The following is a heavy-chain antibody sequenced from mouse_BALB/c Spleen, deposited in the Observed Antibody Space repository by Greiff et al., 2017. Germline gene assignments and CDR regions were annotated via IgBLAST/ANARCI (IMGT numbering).Heavy chain of an antibody. V-gene: IGHV5-17*02. Sequence: EVQGVESGGGLVQPGGSRKLSCAASGFTFSSFGMHWVRQAPEKGLEWVAYISSGSSTIYYADTVKGRFTISRDNPKNTLFLQMTSLRSEDTAMYYCARADGYLDYWGQGTTLTVSS. D-gene: IGHD2-3*01. CDR3: ARADGYLDY. CDR1: GFTFSSFG. CDR2: ISSGSSTI. J-gene: IGHJ2*01.